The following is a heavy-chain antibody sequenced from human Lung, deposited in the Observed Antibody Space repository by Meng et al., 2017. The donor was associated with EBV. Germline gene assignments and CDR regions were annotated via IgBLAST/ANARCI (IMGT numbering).Heavy chain of an antibody. D-gene: IGHD2-2*01. CDR2: VYFSGST. CDR3: ARSREYQLTYYFDY. CDR1: GGSISSGGCY. V-gene: IGHV4-31*11. J-gene: IGHJ4*02. Sequence: QVHRQGTGPGPVKPSQTLCLTCDVSGGSISSGGCYWSWIRQPQGNGLECIWYVYFSGSTYYNPSLKRRVTISVDTSKNQFSLKLSSVTAADTAVYACARSREYQLTYYFDYWGQGTLVTVSS.